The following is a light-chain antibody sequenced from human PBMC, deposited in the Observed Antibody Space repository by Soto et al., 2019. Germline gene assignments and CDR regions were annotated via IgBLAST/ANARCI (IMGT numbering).Light chain of an antibody. Sequence: EIVLTQSPGTLSLSPGERATLSCRASQSVSSSYLAWYQQKPGQAPRLLIYGASSRATGIPARFSGSGSGAEFTLTISSLQSEDFAVYYCQKYNNWPFTFGQGTRLENK. CDR3: QKYNNWPFT. V-gene: IGKV3-15*01. CDR1: QSVSSSY. CDR2: GAS. J-gene: IGKJ5*01.